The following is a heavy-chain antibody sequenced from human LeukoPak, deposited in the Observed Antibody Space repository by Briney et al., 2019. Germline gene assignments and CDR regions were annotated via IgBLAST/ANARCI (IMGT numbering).Heavy chain of an antibody. CDR2: IYYSGST. Sequence: SETLSLTCTVSGGSISSRTYYWGWIRQPPGTGLEWIGNIYYSGSTYYNPSLKSRITMSVDTSKNHFSLKLSSVTAADTAIYYCASLRVPGDFDYWGQGTLVTVSS. D-gene: IGHD1-14*01. J-gene: IGHJ4*02. V-gene: IGHV4-39*02. CDR3: ASLRVPGDFDY. CDR1: GGSISSRTYY.